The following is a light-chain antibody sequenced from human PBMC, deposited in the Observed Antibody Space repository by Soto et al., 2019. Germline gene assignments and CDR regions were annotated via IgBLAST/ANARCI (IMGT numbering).Light chain of an antibody. V-gene: IGKV3-15*01. CDR2: GAS. J-gene: IGKJ4*01. CDR3: QQYYDWPPVT. CDR1: QSISTN. Sequence: IIMTQSPATLSVSPGERVTFSCRASQSISTNLAWYQQKPGQAPRLLIYGASTRDTHIPDRFSGSGSETEFTLSVSSLQSEDFAIYYCQQYYDWPPVTFGGGTRVEI.